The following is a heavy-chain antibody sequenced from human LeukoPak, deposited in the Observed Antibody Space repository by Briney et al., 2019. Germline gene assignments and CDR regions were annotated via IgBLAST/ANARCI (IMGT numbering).Heavy chain of an antibody. Sequence: PGGSLGLSCAASGFTFRNYVIHWVRQAPGKGLEWVAVTSSDLNVKLYADSVKGRFTISRDNSKNTLYLQMNSLRAEDTAVYYCARHRENYGDSCLDDDWGQGTLVTVSS. V-gene: IGHV3-30-3*01. CDR3: ARHRENYGDSCLDDD. J-gene: IGHJ4*02. D-gene: IGHD4-17*01. CDR2: TSSDLNVK. CDR1: GFTFRNYV.